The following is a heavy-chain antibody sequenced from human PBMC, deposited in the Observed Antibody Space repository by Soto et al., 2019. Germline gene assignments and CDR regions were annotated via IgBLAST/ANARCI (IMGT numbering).Heavy chain of an antibody. CDR2: IYSGGST. J-gene: IGHJ3*02. CDR3: ARGQRSVAGAEGASDI. Sequence: GGSLRLSCAASGFTVSSNYMSWVRQAPGKGLEWVSVIYSGGSTYYADSVKGRFTISRDNSKNTLYLQMNSLRAEDTAVYYCARGQRSVAGAEGASDIWGQGTMVTVSS. CDR1: GFTVSSNY. D-gene: IGHD6-19*01. V-gene: IGHV3-66*01.